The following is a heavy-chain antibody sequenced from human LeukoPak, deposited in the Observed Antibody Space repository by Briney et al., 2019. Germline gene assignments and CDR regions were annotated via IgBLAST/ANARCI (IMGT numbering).Heavy chain of an antibody. J-gene: IGHJ4*02. D-gene: IGHD3-10*01. V-gene: IGHV3-66*01. CDR3: ARETPDYYGSGRVFDY. CDR1: GFTFSSYA. CDR2: IYSGGST. Sequence: GGSLRLSCAASGFTFSSYAMSWVRQAPGKGLEWVSVIYSGGSTYYADSVKGRFTISRDNSKNTLYLQMNSLRAEDTAVYYCARETPDYYGSGRVFDYWGQGTLVTVSS.